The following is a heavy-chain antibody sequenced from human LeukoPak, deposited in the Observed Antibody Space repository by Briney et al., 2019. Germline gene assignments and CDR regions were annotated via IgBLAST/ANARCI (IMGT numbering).Heavy chain of an antibody. J-gene: IGHJ4*02. CDR2: INHSGST. CDR1: GGSFSGYY. CDR3: AREGFGSGYYYFDY. V-gene: IGHV4-34*01. Sequence: SETLSLTCAVYGGSFSGYYWSWIRQPPGKGLEWIGEINHSGSTNYNPSLKSRVTISVDTSKNQFSLKLSSVTAADTAVYYCAREGFGSGYYYFDYWGQGTLVTVSS. D-gene: IGHD3-22*01.